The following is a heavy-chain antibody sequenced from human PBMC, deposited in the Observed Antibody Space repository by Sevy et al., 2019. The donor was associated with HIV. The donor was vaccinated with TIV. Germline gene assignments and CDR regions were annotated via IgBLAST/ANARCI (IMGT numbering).Heavy chain of an antibody. Sequence: ASVKVSCKASGYTFTSYGISWVRQAPGQGLEWMGWISAYNGNTNYAQKLQGRVTMTTGTSTSTAYMELRSLRSDDTAVYYCARGERFLQVAGTFDIWGQGTMVTVSS. J-gene: IGHJ3*02. D-gene: IGHD6-19*01. CDR3: ARGERFLQVAGTFDI. CDR2: ISAYNGNT. V-gene: IGHV1-18*01. CDR1: GYTFTSYG.